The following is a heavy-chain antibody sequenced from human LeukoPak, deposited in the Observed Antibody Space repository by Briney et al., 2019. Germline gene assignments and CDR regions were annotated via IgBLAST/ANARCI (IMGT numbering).Heavy chain of an antibody. Sequence: GGSLRLSCAASGFSFNNYEMNWVRQAPGKGLEWVSYISSSGSTISYADSVKGRFTISRDNSKNTLYLQMNSLRSEDTAVYYCARFLTVAVVPQRVDCWGQGTLVTVSS. V-gene: IGHV3-48*03. CDR3: ARFLTVAVVPQRVDC. D-gene: IGHD6-19*01. J-gene: IGHJ4*02. CDR1: GFSFNNYE. CDR2: ISSSGSTI.